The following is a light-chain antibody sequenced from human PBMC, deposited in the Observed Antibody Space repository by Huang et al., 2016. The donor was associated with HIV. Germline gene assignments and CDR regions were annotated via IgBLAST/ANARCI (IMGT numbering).Light chain of an antibody. CDR2: EAS. CDR1: HDIRNF. CDR3: QQYESVPLT. J-gene: IGKJ4*01. Sequence: DIQLTQSPVSLSVSVGDRVTISCQSSHDIRNFLNWYQQKPGKAPKLLIYEASYLQTGVPSRFSASGSGTDFTLTISSLHPEDLATYFCQQYESVPLTFGGGTKLEIK. V-gene: IGKV1-33*01.